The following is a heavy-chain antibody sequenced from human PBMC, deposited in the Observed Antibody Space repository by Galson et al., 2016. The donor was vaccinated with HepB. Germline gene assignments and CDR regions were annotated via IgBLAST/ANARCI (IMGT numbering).Heavy chain of an antibody. CDR1: ADSFTSYW. CDR3: ASADYYDNSGYFDY. J-gene: IGHJ4*02. CDR2: IYPGDSDT. Sequence: QSGAEVKKPGESLKISCKGSADSFTSYWIAWVRQMPGKGLEWMGMIYPGDSDTRYSPSFQGQVTISADKSISTAYLQWRTLKASATAIYYCASADYYDNSGYFDYWGQGTLVTVSS. V-gene: IGHV5-51*01. D-gene: IGHD3-22*01.